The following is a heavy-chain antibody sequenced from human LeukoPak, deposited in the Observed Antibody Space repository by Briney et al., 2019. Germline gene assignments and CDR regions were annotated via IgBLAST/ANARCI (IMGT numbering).Heavy chain of an antibody. CDR1: GYTFTSYG. Sequence: ASVKASCKASGYTFTSYGISWVRQAPGQGLEWMGWISAYNGNTNYAQKLQGRVTMTTDTSTSTAYMELRSLRSDDTAVYYCARNSATTVAPAAGLWVYYFDCWGQGTLVTVSS. CDR2: ISAYNGNT. V-gene: IGHV1-18*01. J-gene: IGHJ4*02. CDR3: ARNSATTVAPAAGLWVYYFDC. D-gene: IGHD4-23*01.